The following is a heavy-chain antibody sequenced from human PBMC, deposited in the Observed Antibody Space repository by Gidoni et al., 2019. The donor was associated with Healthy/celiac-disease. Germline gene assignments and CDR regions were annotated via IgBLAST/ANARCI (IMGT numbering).Heavy chain of an antibody. J-gene: IGHJ3*02. D-gene: IGHD1-26*01. CDR3: ARDNPGWELPHDAFDI. Sequence: QVQLQESGPGLVKPSETLSLTCTVSGCSISSYYWSWIRQPAGKGLEWIGRIYTSGSTNYNPSLKSRVTMSVDTSKNQFSLKLSSVTAADTAVYYCARDNPGWELPHDAFDIWGQGTMVTVSS. CDR1: GCSISSYY. V-gene: IGHV4-4*07. CDR2: IYTSGST.